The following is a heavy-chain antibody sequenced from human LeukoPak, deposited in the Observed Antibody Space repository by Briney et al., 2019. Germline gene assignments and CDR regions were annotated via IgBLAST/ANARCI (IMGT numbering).Heavy chain of an antibody. CDR2: INPTCGST. J-gene: IGHJ5*02. V-gene: IGHV1-46*01. CDR1: GYTFTTYY. CDR3: ARQGRSGSYSAFNWFDP. D-gene: IGHD3-22*01. Sequence: ASVKVSCKASGYTFTTYYMHWVRQAPGQGLEWMGIINPTCGSTTYAQKFQGRVTMTRDMSTNTAYMELSSLRSEDTAMYYCARQGRSGSYSAFNWFDPWGQGTLVTVSS.